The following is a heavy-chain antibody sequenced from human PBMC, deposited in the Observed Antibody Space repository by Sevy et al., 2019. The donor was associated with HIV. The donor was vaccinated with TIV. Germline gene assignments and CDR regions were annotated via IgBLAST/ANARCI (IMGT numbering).Heavy chain of an antibody. Sequence: LSLTCAVSGGSISTDLYSWNWIRQPPGKGLEWIGYIFHSGNTYYNPSLKSRVTISIDRSKNQFSLNLSSVTAADTAVYYCARSSSAYPYHFDYWGQGTLVTVSS. CDR1: GGSISTDLYS. J-gene: IGHJ4*02. CDR2: IFHSGNT. V-gene: IGHV4-30-2*01. CDR3: ARSSSAYPYHFDY.